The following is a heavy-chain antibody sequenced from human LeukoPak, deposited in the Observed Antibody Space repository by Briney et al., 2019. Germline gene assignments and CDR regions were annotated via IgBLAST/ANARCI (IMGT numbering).Heavy chain of an antibody. CDR3: VRGGGVVATVLDS. CDR2: ISSSGSSGTTT. D-gene: IGHD5-12*01. CDR1: GFTFSDYY. J-gene: IGHJ4*02. Sequence: GGSLRLSCAAPGFTFSDYYVTWIRQAPGKGLEWVSYISSSGSSGTTTHYADSVKGRFTMSRDNAKNTLYLQMNSLRDEDTAVYYCVRGGGVVATVLDSWGQGTLVTVSS. V-gene: IGHV3-11*04.